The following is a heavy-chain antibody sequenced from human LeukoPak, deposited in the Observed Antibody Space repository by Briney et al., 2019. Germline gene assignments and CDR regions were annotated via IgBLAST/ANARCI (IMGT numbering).Heavy chain of an antibody. CDR3: ARVGSVSAAGATLDYYYGMDV. CDR2: IYHSGST. D-gene: IGHD6-13*01. V-gene: IGHV4-30-2*01. CDR1: GGSISSGGYS. J-gene: IGHJ6*04. Sequence: SQTLSLTCAVSGGSISSGGYSWSWIRQPPGKGLEWIGYIYHSGSTYYNPSLKSRVTISVDRSKNQFSLKLSSVTAADTAVYYCARVGSVSAAGATLDYYYGMDVWGKETTVTVSS.